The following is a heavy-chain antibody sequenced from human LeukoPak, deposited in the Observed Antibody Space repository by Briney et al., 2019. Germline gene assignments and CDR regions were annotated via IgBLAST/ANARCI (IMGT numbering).Heavy chain of an antibody. D-gene: IGHD6-19*01. CDR3: AREEVAGIDY. CDR2: IYYSGST. J-gene: IGHJ4*02. V-gene: IGHV4-59*01. CDR1: GGSISSYY. Sequence: SETLSLACTVSGGSISSYYWSWIRRPPGKGLEWIGYIYYSGSTNYNPSLKSRVTISVDTSKNQFSLKLSSVTAADTAVYYCAREEVAGIDYWGQGTLVTVSS.